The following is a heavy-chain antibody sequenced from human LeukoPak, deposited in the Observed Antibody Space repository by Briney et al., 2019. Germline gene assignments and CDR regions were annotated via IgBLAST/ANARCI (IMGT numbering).Heavy chain of an antibody. V-gene: IGHV3-23*01. J-gene: IGHJ6*04. CDR2: MSGSGRST. CDR1: GLTFSSFA. Sequence: PGGSLRLSCTASGLTFSSFAMSWARQAPGKGLEWVSAMSGSGRSTYYADTVRGRFTVSRDNSKNTLYLQMNSLRAEDTALYYCAKMKGATYHYYYAMDVWGKGTTVAVSS. CDR3: AKMKGATYHYYYAMDV. D-gene: IGHD5-24*01.